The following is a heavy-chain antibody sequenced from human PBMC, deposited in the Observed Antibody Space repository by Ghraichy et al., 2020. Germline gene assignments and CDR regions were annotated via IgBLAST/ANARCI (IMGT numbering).Heavy chain of an antibody. D-gene: IGHD3-22*01. V-gene: IGHV3-30*02. CDR3: AKDKDSSGYYPYYDY. J-gene: IGHJ4*02. Sequence: GGSLRLSCAASGFTFSSYGMHWVRQAPGKGLEWVAFIRYDGSNKYYADSVKGRFTISRDNSKNTLYLQMNSLRAEDTAVYYCAKDKDSSGYYPYYDYWGQGTLVTVSS. CDR1: GFTFSSYG. CDR2: IRYDGSNK.